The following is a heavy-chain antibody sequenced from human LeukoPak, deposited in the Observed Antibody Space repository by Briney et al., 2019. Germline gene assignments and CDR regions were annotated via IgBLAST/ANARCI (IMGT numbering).Heavy chain of an antibody. CDR3: AKGAMPYYDGSGYNYFDY. Sequence: PGGSLRLSCEASGFTLTGYSMNWVRRAPGKGLEWVSAMSGSGGMTYYADSVKGRFSISRDNSKNTLHLQMNSLRAEDTAVYYCAKGAMPYYDGSGYNYFDYWGQGTPVTVSS. CDR1: GFTLTGYS. V-gene: IGHV3-23*01. J-gene: IGHJ4*02. D-gene: IGHD3-22*01. CDR2: MSGSGGMT.